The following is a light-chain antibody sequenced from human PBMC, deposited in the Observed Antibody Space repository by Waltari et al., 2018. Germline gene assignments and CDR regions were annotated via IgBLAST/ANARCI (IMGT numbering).Light chain of an antibody. J-gene: IGLJ1*01. Sequence: QSALTQPASVSGSPGQSLTISCTGTSSEVGGFNSVSWYQQHPGKAPNLMSYEVSNRPSGVSSRFSGSKSGNTASLTISGLQAEDESDYYCSSFTSSSVYVFGTGTKVTVL. CDR1: SSEVGGFNS. CDR2: EVS. CDR3: SSFTSSSVYV. V-gene: IGLV2-14*01.